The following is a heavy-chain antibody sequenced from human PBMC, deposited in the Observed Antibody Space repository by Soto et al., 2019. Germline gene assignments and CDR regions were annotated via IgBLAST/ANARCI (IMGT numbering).Heavy chain of an antibody. CDR3: ARDRDDYGSGNYYNRIDF. D-gene: IGHD3-10*01. Sequence: QVQLVQSGAEVKKPGSSVKVSCKASGGIFSTYAISWLRQAPGQGLEWMGGIIPLFGTPNYAQRFQGRVTITADESTSTAYRELSRLRSEDTAVYYCARDRDDYGSGNYYNRIDFWGQVTLGTVSS. J-gene: IGHJ4*02. CDR2: IIPLFGTP. CDR1: GGIFSTYA. V-gene: IGHV1-69*01.